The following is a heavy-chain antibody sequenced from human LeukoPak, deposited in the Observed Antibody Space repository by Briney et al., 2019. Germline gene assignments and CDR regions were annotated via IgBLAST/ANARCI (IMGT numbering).Heavy chain of an antibody. J-gene: IGHJ5*02. CDR3: AKEVVVVAATGWFDP. CDR2: ISYDGSTK. CDR1: GFTFNSYA. D-gene: IGHD2-15*01. V-gene: IGHV3-30*04. Sequence: PGRSLRLSCAASGFTFNSYAVHWVRQAPGKGLEWVAVISYDGSTKYYADFVKGRFTISRDNSKNTVYLQMNSLKPEDTAVYYCAKEVVVVAATGWFDPWGRGTLVTVSS.